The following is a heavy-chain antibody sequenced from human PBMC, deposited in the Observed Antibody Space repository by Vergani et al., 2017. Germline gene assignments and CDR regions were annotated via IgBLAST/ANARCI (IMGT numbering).Heavy chain of an antibody. Sequence: QVQLVESGGGVVQPGRSLRLSCAASGFTFSSYAMHWVRQAPGKGLEWVAVISYDGSNKYYADSVKGRFTISRDNSKNTLYLQMNSLRAEDTAVYYCAKDPGRIYYYYGMDVWGQGTTVTVSS. V-gene: IGHV3-30-3*01. CDR2: ISYDGSNK. CDR3: AKDPGRIYYYYGMDV. J-gene: IGHJ6*02. CDR1: GFTFSSYA.